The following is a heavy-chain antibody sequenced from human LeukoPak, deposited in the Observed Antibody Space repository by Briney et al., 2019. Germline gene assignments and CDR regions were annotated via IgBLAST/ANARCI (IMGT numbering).Heavy chain of an antibody. D-gene: IGHD3-3*01. CDR1: GYTFTSYG. V-gene: IGHV1-18*01. CDR2: ISAYNGNT. CDR3: ARDILDFWSDLNHHDY. J-gene: IGHJ4*02. Sequence: ASVKVSCMASGYTFTSYGISWVRQAPGQGLEWMGWISAYNGNTNYAQKLQGRVTMTTDTSTSTAYMELRSLRSDDTAVYYCARDILDFWSDLNHHDYWGQGTLVTVSS.